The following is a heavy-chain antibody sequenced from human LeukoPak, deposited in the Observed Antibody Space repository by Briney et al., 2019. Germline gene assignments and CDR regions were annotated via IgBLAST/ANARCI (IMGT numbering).Heavy chain of an antibody. CDR2: ISSSGSTI. CDR1: GFTFSDYY. J-gene: IGHJ4*02. D-gene: IGHD3-3*01. V-gene: IGHV3-11*01. CDR3: AKVGYYDSWSGYQHPFDY. Sequence: GGSLRLSCAASGFTFSDYYMSWIRQAPGKGLEWVSYISSSGSTIYYADSVKGRFTISRDNAKNSLYLQMNSLRAEDTAVYYCAKVGYYDSWSGYQHPFDYWGQGTLVTVSS.